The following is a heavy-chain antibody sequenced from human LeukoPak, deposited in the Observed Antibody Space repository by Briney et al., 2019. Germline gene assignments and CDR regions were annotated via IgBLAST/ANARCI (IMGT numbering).Heavy chain of an antibody. J-gene: IGHJ3*02. V-gene: IGHV5-51*01. CDR1: GYSFSNYW. D-gene: IGHD2-15*01. CDR2: IYPGDSDT. Sequence: GESLKISCKTSGYSFSNYWIGWVRQMPGKGLEWMGIIYPGDSDTRYSPSFQGQVTISVDKSNYSTYLHWNSLKASDTAVYFCARRRVVVASTDGASGAFDIWGQGTMVTVSS. CDR3: ARRRVVVASTDGASGAFDI.